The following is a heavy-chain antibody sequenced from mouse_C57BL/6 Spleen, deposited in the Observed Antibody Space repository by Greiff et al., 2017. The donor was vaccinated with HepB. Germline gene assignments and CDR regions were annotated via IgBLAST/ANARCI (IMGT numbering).Heavy chain of an antibody. CDR1: GFTFSDYG. CDR2: ISSGSSTI. V-gene: IGHV5-17*01. CDR3: ARSGSSTSFDV. D-gene: IGHD1-1*01. Sequence: EVHLVESGGGLVKPGGSLKLSCAASGFTFSDYGMHWVRQAPEKGLEWVAYISSGSSTIYYADTVKGRFTISRDNAKNTLFLQMTSLRSDDTAMYYCARSGSSTSFDVWGTGTTVTVSS. J-gene: IGHJ1*03.